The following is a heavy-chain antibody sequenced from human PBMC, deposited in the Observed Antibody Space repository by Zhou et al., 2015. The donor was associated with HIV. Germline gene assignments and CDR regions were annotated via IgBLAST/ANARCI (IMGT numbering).Heavy chain of an antibody. Sequence: QVQLVQSGAEVKRPGSSVKVSCKASGGTFIYFGFNWVRQAPGQGLEWMGGSIPIFGTPNYAPKFQDRVTITADKSTSTAYMEVRSLRSDDTAVFYCARDRGGATRPDWRYFDLWGRGTLVTVSS. CDR3: ARDRGGATRPDWRYFDL. V-gene: IGHV1-69*06. J-gene: IGHJ2*01. D-gene: IGHD6-6*01. CDR1: GGTFIYFG. CDR2: SIPIFGTP.